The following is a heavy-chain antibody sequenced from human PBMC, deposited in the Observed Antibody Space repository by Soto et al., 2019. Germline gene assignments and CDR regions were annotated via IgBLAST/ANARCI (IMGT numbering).Heavy chain of an antibody. CDR1: GHTFSSCA. D-gene: IGHD2-15*01. CDR2: IIPIFVTA. J-gene: IGHJ4*02. V-gene: IGHV1-69*13. CDR3: ARSGGSCYLCFPY. Sequence: AEQVPCTSAGHTFSSCAINCARQAPGQGLEWMGGIIPIFVTANYAQKFQGRVTITADESTSTAYMELSSLRSEDTAVYYCARSGGSCYLCFPYWGQGTLVTVSS.